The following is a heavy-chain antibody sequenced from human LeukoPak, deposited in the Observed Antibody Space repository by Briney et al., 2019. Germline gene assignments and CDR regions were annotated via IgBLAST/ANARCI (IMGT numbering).Heavy chain of an antibody. V-gene: IGHV4-34*01. CDR3: ARLSLDIVVVPAAPGRSYNYYYGMDV. CDR1: GGSFSGYY. J-gene: IGHJ6*02. D-gene: IGHD2-2*03. Sequence: SETLSLTCAVYGGSFSGYYWSWIRQPPGKGLEWIGEINHSGNTNYNPSLKSRVTISVDTSKNQFSLKLSSVTAADTAVYYCARLSLDIVVVPAAPGRSYNYYYGMDVWGQGTTVTVSS. CDR2: INHSGNT.